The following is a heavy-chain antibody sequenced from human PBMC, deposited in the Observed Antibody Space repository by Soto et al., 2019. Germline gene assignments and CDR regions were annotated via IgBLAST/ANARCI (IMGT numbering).Heavy chain of an antibody. CDR2: IYYSGNT. D-gene: IGHD6-6*01. Sequence: SETLSLTSIFSGGSISSSSYHWCWIRQPPGKGLEWIGSIYYSGNTYYNPSLKSRVTISVDTAKNQFSLKLSSVTAADTAVYYCARARSYGVDVWGQGTTVT. CDR1: GGSISSSSYH. J-gene: IGHJ6*02. V-gene: IGHV4-39*01. CDR3: ARARSYGVDV.